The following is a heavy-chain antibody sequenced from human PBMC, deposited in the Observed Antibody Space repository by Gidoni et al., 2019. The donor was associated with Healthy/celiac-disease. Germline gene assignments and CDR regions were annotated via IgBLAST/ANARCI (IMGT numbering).Heavy chain of an antibody. Sequence: QVQLQQWGAGLLKPSETLSLTCAVYGGSFSGYYWSWIRQPPGKGLEWIGEINHSGSTNYNPSLKGRVTISVDTSKNQFSLKLSSVTAADTAVYYCARGRSRRVLEWLSSRYYYGMDVWGQGTTVTVSS. CDR2: INHSGST. CDR1: GGSFSGYY. V-gene: IGHV4-34*01. CDR3: ARGRSRRVLEWLSSRYYYGMDV. J-gene: IGHJ6*02. D-gene: IGHD3-3*01.